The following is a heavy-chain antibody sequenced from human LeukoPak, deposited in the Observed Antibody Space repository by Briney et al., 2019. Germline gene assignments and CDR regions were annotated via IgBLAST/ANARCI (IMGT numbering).Heavy chain of an antibody. Sequence: SQTLSLTCTVSGGSISSGSYYWSWIRQPAGTGLEWIVRIYTSGSTNYNPSLKSRVTISVDTSKNQFSLKLNSVTAADTAVYYRARDRYYYDSSGYQALLDYWGQGTLVTVSS. CDR1: GGSISSGSYY. CDR2: IYTSGST. V-gene: IGHV4-61*02. D-gene: IGHD3-22*01. CDR3: ARDRYYYDSSGYQALLDY. J-gene: IGHJ4*02.